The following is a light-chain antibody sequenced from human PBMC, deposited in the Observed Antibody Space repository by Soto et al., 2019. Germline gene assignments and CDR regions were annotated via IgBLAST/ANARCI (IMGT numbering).Light chain of an antibody. CDR2: AAS. CDR3: QQANSFPFT. V-gene: IGKV1D-12*01. J-gene: IGKJ4*01. Sequence: DIPMTQSPSSVSASVGDRVTITCRASQGISSWLGWYQQKPGKAPKLLIYAASSLQSGVPSRFSGSGSGKDFTLTISSLQTKDFATYYCQQANSFPFTFGGGTKVEIK. CDR1: QGISSW.